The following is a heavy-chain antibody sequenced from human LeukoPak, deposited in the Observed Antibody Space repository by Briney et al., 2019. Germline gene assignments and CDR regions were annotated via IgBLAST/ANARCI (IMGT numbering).Heavy chain of an antibody. CDR3: ARENNYYDSRYYFDY. CDR2: INPNSGGT. D-gene: IGHD3-22*01. CDR1: GYTFTGYY. Sequence: ASVKVSCKASGYTFTGYYMHWVRQAPGQGLEWMGWINPNSGGTNYAQKFQGWVTMTRDTSISTAYMELSSLRSEDTAVYYCARENNYYDSRYYFDYWGQGTLVTVSS. J-gene: IGHJ4*02. V-gene: IGHV1-2*04.